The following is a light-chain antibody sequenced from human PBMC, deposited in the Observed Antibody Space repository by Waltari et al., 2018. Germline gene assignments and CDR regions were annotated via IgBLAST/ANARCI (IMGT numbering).Light chain of an antibody. V-gene: IGLV2-14*01. CDR2: EVS. Sequence: QSALTQPASVSGSPGQSITISCTGTSSDVGGYNYVSWYQQHPGRAPKLLIYEVSNRPAGVSNRCSGSKAGNTASLTISWLQAEDEADYYCSSYTSSISLAFGGGTKLTVL. J-gene: IGLJ2*01. CDR3: SSYTSSISLA. CDR1: SSDVGGYNY.